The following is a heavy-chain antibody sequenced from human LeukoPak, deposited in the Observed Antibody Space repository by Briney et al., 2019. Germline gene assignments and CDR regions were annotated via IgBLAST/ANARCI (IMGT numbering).Heavy chain of an antibody. Sequence: PGGSLRLSCAASGFIFSIYEINWVRQAPGKGLEWVSYISSSGRTIYYADSVKGRFTISRDNAKNTLNLQMNSLRAEDTAVYYCARDLGQYYDTSDNWFDPWGQGTLVTVSS. V-gene: IGHV3-48*03. D-gene: IGHD3-22*01. CDR2: ISSSGRTI. CDR3: ARDLGQYYDTSDNWFDP. J-gene: IGHJ5*02. CDR1: GFIFSIYE.